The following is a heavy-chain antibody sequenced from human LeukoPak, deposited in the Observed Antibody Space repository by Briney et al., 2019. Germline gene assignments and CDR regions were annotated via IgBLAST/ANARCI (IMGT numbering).Heavy chain of an antibody. J-gene: IGHJ4*02. CDR3: AGDRNSDWYSPLDY. V-gene: IGHV3-23*01. CDR2: ISGTGTTT. D-gene: IGHD6-19*01. Sequence: PGGSLRLSCASSGFTFSTYAMSWVRQAPGRGLEWVSAISGTGTTTYYADSVKGRFTISRDNSRNTVYMQMDSLRAEDTAIYYCAGDRNSDWYSPLDYWGQGSQVTVSP. CDR1: GFTFSTYA.